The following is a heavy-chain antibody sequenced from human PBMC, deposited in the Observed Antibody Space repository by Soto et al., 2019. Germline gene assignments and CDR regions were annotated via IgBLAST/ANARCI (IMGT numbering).Heavy chain of an antibody. Sequence: EVQLVESGGGLVQPGGSLRLSCATSGFSFSNYNMNWVRQAPGKGLEWVSYISSGSGAIHYADSVKGRFTISRDNAKNSLSLQMNSLRDEDTAVYYCARRHSSGWYFDDWGQGTLVTVSS. CDR3: ARRHSSGWYFDD. J-gene: IGHJ4*02. D-gene: IGHD6-19*01. CDR1: GFSFSNYN. CDR2: ISSGSGAI. V-gene: IGHV3-48*02.